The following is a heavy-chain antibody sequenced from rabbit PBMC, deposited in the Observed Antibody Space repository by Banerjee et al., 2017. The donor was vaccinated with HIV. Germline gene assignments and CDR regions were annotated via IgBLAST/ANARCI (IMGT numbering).Heavy chain of an antibody. CDR2: INAGSSGST. V-gene: IGHV1S40*01. D-gene: IGHD2-1*01. Sequence: QSLEESGGDLVKPGASLTLTCTASGFSFSSSYWICWVRQAPGKGLEWIACINAGSSGSTYYASWAKGRFTISKTSSTVDLKMNSLTASDTASYFCAREGYDDYGDYPDWLDLWGQGTLVTVS. CDR3: AREGYDDYGDYPDWLDL. CDR1: GFSFSSSYW. J-gene: IGHJ5*01.